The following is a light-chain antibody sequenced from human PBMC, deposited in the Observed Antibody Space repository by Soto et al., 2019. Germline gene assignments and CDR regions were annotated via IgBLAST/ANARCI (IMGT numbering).Light chain of an antibody. Sequence: QSVLTQPRSVSGSPGQSVTISCTGTSSDVGRDNFVSWYQQHPGKAPKLIIYDVSQRPSGVPDSFSGSKSGNTATLTISGLQAEDEADYYCSSYTSSYVFGTGTKVNVL. CDR2: DVS. CDR3: SSYTSSYV. J-gene: IGLJ1*01. V-gene: IGLV2-11*01. CDR1: SSDVGRDNF.